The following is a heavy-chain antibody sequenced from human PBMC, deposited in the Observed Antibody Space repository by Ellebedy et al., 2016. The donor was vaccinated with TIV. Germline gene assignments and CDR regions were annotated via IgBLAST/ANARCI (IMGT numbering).Heavy chain of an antibody. CDR3: AREVLVPSKRFDP. Sequence: SETLSLXCLVSGGSISSSSYYWGWIRQPPGKGLEWIGSIYYVGNTDYNPSLKSRVTIFVDTSKNQFSLKLSSVTAADTAVYYCAREVLVPSKRFDPWGQGTLVTVSS. V-gene: IGHV4-39*02. CDR1: GGSISSSSYY. CDR2: IYYVGNT. D-gene: IGHD1-14*01. J-gene: IGHJ5*02.